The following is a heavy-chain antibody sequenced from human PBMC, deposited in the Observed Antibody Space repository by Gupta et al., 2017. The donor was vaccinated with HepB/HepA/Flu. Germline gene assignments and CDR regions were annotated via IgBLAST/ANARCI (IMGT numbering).Heavy chain of an antibody. Sequence: GGSLRLSCAASGITFSAYGMTWVRQAPGKGLEGVASIRGSGVDTYYADSVKGRFTISRDNSKNTLYLQMNSLRVDDTAIYYGAKDPTGDYVGVFVNWAQGTLRTVSS. J-gene: IGHJ4*02. CDR3: AKDPTGDYVGVFVN. D-gene: IGHD4-17*01. CDR1: GITFSAYG. CDR2: IRGSGVDT. V-gene: IGHV3-23*01.